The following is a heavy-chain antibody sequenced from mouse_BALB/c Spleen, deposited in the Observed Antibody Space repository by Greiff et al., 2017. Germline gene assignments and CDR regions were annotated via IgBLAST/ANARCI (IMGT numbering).Heavy chain of an antibody. J-gene: IGHJ4*01. CDR2: IWSGGST. Sequence: VQVVESGPGLVQPSQSLSITCTVSGFSLTSYGVHWVRQSPGKGLEWLGVIWSGGSTDYNAAFISRLSISKDNSKSQVFFKMNSLQANDTAIYYCARYGYDYYAMDYWGQGTSVTVSS. CDR3: ARYGYDYYAMDY. V-gene: IGHV2-2*02. D-gene: IGHD2-2*01. CDR1: GFSLTSYG.